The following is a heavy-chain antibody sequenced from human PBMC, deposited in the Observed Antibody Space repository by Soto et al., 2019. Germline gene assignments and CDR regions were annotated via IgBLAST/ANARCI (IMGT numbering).Heavy chain of an antibody. J-gene: IGHJ4*02. CDR3: ATGAVTTSLYYFDY. CDR2: ISYDGSEK. Sequence: QVQLVESGGGVVQPGRSLRLSCAASGFTFSSYGMHWVRQAPGKGLEWVAGISYDGSEKYYAVSVKGRFTISRDNSKNTLYLQMNSLRAEDTAVYYCATGAVTTSLYYFDYWGQGALVPVSS. V-gene: IGHV3-30*03. D-gene: IGHD4-17*01. CDR1: GFTFSSYG.